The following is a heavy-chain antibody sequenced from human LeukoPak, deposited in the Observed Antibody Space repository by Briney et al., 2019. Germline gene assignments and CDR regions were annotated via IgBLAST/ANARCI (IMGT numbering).Heavy chain of an antibody. CDR1: GYTLTELS. D-gene: IGHD3-22*01. V-gene: IGHV1-24*01. Sequence: ASVTVSCKVSGYTLTELSMHWVRQAPGKGLEWMGGFDPEDGETIYAQKFQGRVTMTEDTSTDTAYMELSSLRSEDTAVYYCATHPPDSSGRHDYWGQGTLVTVSS. J-gene: IGHJ4*02. CDR2: FDPEDGET. CDR3: ATHPPDSSGRHDY.